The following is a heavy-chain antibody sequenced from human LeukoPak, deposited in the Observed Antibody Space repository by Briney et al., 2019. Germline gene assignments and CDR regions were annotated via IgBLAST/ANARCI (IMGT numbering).Heavy chain of an antibody. CDR2: VDPEDGET. Sequence: ATVEISCKASGYTFTDYYMHWVRRAPGKGLEWVGRVDPEDGETIYAENFQGRVTITADMSTDTAYMELSSLRSEDTAVYYCAISPSPRDGVRHYWGQGTLVTVSS. D-gene: IGHD5-24*01. CDR1: GYTFTDYY. J-gene: IGHJ4*02. V-gene: IGHV1-69-2*01. CDR3: AISPSPRDGVRHY.